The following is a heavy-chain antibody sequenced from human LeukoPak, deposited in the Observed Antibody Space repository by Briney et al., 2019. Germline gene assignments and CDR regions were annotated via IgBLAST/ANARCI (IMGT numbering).Heavy chain of an antibody. CDR3: ARVFVYGDYYDAFDI. V-gene: IGHV1-2*02. CDR1: GYTFTSYD. Sequence: ASVKVSCKASGYTFTSYDINWVRQATGQGREWMGWINPNSGGTNYAQKFQGRVTMTRDTSISTVYMELSRLRSDDTAVYYCARVFVYGDYYDAFDIWGQGTMVTVSS. D-gene: IGHD4-17*01. CDR2: INPNSGGT. J-gene: IGHJ3*02.